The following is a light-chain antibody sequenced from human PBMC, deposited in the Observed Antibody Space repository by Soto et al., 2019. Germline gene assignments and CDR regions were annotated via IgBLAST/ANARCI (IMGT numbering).Light chain of an antibody. CDR2: DTA. Sequence: EIVMTQSPATLSVSPGERATLSCRASESVSGNLAWYQQKPGQAPRLLIYDTASRATAIPARFSGSGSGTEFTLTISSLQSEDFAVYYCQQYSKWPTFGQGTRPEIK. CDR1: ESVSGN. CDR3: QQYSKWPT. J-gene: IGKJ5*01. V-gene: IGKV3-15*01.